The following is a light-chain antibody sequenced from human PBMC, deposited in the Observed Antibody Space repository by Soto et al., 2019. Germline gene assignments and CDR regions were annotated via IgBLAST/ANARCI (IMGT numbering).Light chain of an antibody. CDR1: SSDIGAYDY. J-gene: IGLJ1*01. Sequence: QSALTQPASLSGSPGQSITISCTGTSSDIGAYDYVSWFQQHPGKAPKLMSSEVNNRPSGVSNRFSGSKSGNTAYLTISGIQVEDEAEYFCSSFTSASTHVFGTGTRSPS. V-gene: IGLV2-14*01. CDR3: SSFTSASTHV. CDR2: EVN.